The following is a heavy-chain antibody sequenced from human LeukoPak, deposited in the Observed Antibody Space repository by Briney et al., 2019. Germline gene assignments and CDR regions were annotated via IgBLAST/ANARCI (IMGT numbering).Heavy chain of an antibody. Sequence: PGGSLRLSCATPGFTFSMYAMYWVRQAPGKGLEWVAVISYDGSNKYYGDSVKGRFTISRDNSKNTLYLQMNSLRAEDTALYYCARDRDYYYGSGSYYLGPSDYWSQGTLVTVSS. CDR2: ISYDGSNK. CDR3: ARDRDYYYGSGSYYLGPSDY. J-gene: IGHJ4*02. V-gene: IGHV3-30*04. CDR1: GFTFSMYA. D-gene: IGHD3-10*01.